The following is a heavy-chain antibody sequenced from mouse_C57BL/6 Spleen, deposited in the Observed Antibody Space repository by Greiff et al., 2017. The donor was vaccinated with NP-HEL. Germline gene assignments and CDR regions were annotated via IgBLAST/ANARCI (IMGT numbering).Heavy chain of an antibody. V-gene: IGHV1-69*01. J-gene: IGHJ1*03. CDR1: GYTFTSYW. Sequence: QVQLKQPGAELVMPGASVKLSCKASGYTFTSYWMHWVKQRPGQGLEWIGEIDPSDSYTNYNQKFKGKSTLTVDKSSSKAYMQLSSLTSEDSAVYYWARSSNYWYFDVGGTGTTVTVSS. CDR3: ARSSNYWYFDV. CDR2: IDPSDSYT. D-gene: IGHD2-5*01.